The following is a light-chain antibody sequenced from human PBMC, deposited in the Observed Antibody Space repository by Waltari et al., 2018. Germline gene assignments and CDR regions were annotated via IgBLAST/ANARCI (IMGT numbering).Light chain of an antibody. CDR1: QRLVHSDGISY. CDR2: KAS. J-gene: IGKJ2*01. V-gene: IGKV2-30*02. CDR3: MQGTHWPLYT. Sequence: DVVMTQSPLSLSATLRQPASTPCRSTQRLVHSDGISYLNWFQQRPGQSPRRLIYKASRRESGVPDRFSASESGTDFTLQISRVEAEDVGVYYCMQGTHWPLYTFGQGTKLEI.